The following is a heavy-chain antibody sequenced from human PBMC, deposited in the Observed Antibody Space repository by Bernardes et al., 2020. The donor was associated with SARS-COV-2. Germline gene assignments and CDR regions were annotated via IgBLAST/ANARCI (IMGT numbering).Heavy chain of an antibody. CDR1: GGSISSYY. CDR2: IYYSGST. J-gene: IGHJ6*02. D-gene: IGHD5-12*01. Sequence: SETLSLTCTVSGGSISSYYWSWIRQPPGKGLEWIGYIYYSGSTNYNPSLKSRVTISVDTSKNQFSLKLSSVTAADTAVYYCAREGRKSYDRYYGMDVWGQGNPGHRLL. CDR3: AREGRKSYDRYYGMDV. V-gene: IGHV4-59*01.